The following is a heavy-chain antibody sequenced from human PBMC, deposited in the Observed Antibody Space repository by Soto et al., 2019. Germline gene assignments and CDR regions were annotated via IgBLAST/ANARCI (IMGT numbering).Heavy chain of an antibody. D-gene: IGHD3-22*01. CDR3: ARDATYRDSSFYYDVLDI. J-gene: IGHJ3*02. Sequence: DVQLMESGGCLVQPGGSLRLSCAASGFTFSYYWMTWVRQAPGKGLEWVANIRSDGGEEHYVDSVKGRFSVSRDNAKESLYLQMNSLRIEDTAGYYCARDATYRDSSFYYDVLDIWGQGTMVTVSS. V-gene: IGHV3-7*05. CDR2: IRSDGGEE. CDR1: GFTFSYYW.